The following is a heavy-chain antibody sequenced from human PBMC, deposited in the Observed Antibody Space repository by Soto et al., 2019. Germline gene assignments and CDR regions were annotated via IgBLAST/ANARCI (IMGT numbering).Heavy chain of an antibody. CDR2: IIPISGTA. D-gene: IGHD2-2*01. J-gene: IGHJ6*02. CDR3: ARSQGSSTSLEIYYYYYYGMDV. Sequence: QVQLVQSGAEVKKPGSSVKVSCKASGGTFSSYAISWVRQAPGQGLEWMGGIIPISGTANSAQKFKGRVTITADESTSTVYMGLSSLRSEDTAIYFCARSQGSSTSLEIYYYYYYGMDVWGQGTTVTVSS. CDR1: GGTFSSYA. V-gene: IGHV1-69*01.